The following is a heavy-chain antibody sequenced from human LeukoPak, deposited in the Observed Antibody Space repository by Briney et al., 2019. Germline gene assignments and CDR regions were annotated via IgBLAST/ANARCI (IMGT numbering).Heavy chain of an antibody. V-gene: IGHV4-34*01. D-gene: IGHD1-26*01. CDR3: ASDPTYRATDFDY. Sequence: SSETLSLTCTVSGGSISSYYWSWIRQPPGKGLEWIGEINHSGSTNYNPSLKSRVTISVDTSKNQFSLKLSSVTAADTAVYYCASDPTYRATDFDYWGQGTLVTVSS. CDR2: INHSGST. CDR1: GGSISSYY. J-gene: IGHJ4*02.